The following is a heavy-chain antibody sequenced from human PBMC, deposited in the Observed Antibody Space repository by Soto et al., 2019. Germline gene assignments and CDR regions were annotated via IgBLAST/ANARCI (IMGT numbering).Heavy chain of an antibody. CDR2: ITSSSSTL. Sequence: QVELVESGGGLVKPGGSLRLSCAASGLSFSDYYMSWIRQAPGKGLEWIAYITSSSSTLYYADSVKGRFTISRNDAKNSLYLQLDSLRAEDTAVYYCATVFRSSNFNYWGQVTLVTVSA. V-gene: IGHV3-11*01. J-gene: IGHJ4*02. CDR3: ATVFRSSNFNY. D-gene: IGHD3-10*02. CDR1: GLSFSDYY.